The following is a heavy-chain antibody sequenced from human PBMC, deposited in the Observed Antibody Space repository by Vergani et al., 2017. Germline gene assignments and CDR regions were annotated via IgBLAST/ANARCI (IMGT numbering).Heavy chain of an antibody. Sequence: QVQLQESGPGLVKPSQTLSLTCTVSGGSISSGDYYWSWIRQPPGKGLEWIGYIYYSGSTYYNPSLKSRVTISVDTSKNQFSLKLSSMTAADTAVYYCARDQGFGYNTSYGMNGWGQGTTVTVSS. J-gene: IGHJ6*02. D-gene: IGHD3-10*01. CDR1: GGSISSGDYY. V-gene: IGHV4-30-4*08. CDR2: IYYSGST. CDR3: ARDQGFGYNTSYGMNG.